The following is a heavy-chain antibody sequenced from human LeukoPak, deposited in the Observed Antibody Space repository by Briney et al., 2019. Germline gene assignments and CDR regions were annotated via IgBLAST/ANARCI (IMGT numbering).Heavy chain of an antibody. V-gene: IGHV4-59*01. CDR1: GGSISSYY. CDR3: ARGGITMISPFFDY. CDR2: IYYSGST. Sequence: SETLSLTCTVSGGSISSYYWSWIRQPPGKGLEWIGYIYYSGSTNYNPSLKSRVTISVDTSKNQFSLKLGSVTAADTAVYYCARGGITMISPFFDYWGQGTLVTVSS. J-gene: IGHJ4*02. D-gene: IGHD3-22*01.